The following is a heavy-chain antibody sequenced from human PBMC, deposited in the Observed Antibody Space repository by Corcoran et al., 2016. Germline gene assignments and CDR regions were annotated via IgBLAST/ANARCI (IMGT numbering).Heavy chain of an antibody. Sequence: QVQLVESGGGVVQPGRSLRLSCAASGFTFSSYGMHWVRQAPGKGLEWVAVISYDGSNKYYADSVKGRFTISRDNSKNTLYLQMNSLRAEDTAVYYCAKGGYYDSSGYYGYFDYWGQGTLVTVSS. V-gene: IGHV3-30*18. CDR2: ISYDGSNK. CDR3: AKGGYYDSSGYYGYFDY. D-gene: IGHD3-22*01. CDR1: GFTFSSYG. J-gene: IGHJ4*02.